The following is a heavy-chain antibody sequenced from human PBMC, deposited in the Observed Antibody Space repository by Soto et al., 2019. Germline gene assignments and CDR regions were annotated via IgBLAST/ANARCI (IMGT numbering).Heavy chain of an antibody. CDR2: ISYDGSNK. CDR3: AKDLNPQYDILTGYYGYFDY. V-gene: IGHV3-30*18. D-gene: IGHD3-9*01. J-gene: IGHJ4*02. CDR1: GFTFSSYG. Sequence: PGGSLRLSCAASGFTFSSYGMHWVRQAPGKGLEWVAVISYDGSNKYYADSVKGRFTISRDNSKNTLYLQMNSLRAEDTAVYYCAKDLNPQYDILTGYYGYFDYWCQGTLVTVSP.